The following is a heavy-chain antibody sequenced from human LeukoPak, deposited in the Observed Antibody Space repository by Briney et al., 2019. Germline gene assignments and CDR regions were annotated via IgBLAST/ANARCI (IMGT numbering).Heavy chain of an antibody. J-gene: IGHJ4*02. CDR2: VKQDGSEK. V-gene: IGHV3-7*01. CDR3: ARDPRPHYYDSRGDLDY. Sequence: GGSLRLSCAASGFTFSSYWMSWVRQAPGKGLEWVANVKQDGSEKYYVDSVKGRFTISRDNAKNSLYLQMNSLRAEDTAVYYCARDPRPHYYDSRGDLDYWGQGTLVTVSS. CDR1: GFTFSSYW. D-gene: IGHD3-22*01.